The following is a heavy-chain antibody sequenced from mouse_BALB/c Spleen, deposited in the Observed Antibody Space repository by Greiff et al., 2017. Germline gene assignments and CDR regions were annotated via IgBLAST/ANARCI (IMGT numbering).Heavy chain of an antibody. D-gene: IGHD1-1*01. CDR2: IDPENGNT. CDR3: ARGGNITTVVAHFDY. CDR1: GFNIKDYY. J-gene: IGHJ2*01. V-gene: IGHV14-1*02. Sequence: EVQLQQSGAELVRPGALVKLSCKASGFNIKDYYMHWVKQRPEQGLEWIGWIDPENGNTIYDPKFQGKASITADTSSNTAYLQLSSLTSEDTAVYYCARGGNITTVVAHFDYWGQGTTLTVSS.